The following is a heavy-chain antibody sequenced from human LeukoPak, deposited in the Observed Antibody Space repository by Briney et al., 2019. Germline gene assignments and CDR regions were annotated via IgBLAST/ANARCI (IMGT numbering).Heavy chain of an antibody. CDR3: LRGREHISNYSPFDY. CDR2: INSHSNST. Sequence: GGSLRLSCAASGFTLSSYWMHWVRQVPGKGLVWISSINSHSNSTIYADSVKGRFTISRDNAKNTLFLQMNSLSVDDTAVYFCLRGREHISNYSPFDYWGQGSLVTVSS. V-gene: IGHV3-74*01. J-gene: IGHJ4*02. D-gene: IGHD4-11*01. CDR1: GFTLSSYW.